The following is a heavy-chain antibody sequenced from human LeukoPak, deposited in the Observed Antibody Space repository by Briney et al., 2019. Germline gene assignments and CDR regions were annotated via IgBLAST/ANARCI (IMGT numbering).Heavy chain of an antibody. D-gene: IGHD1-26*01. CDR1: GFTFRTYW. Sequence: GGSLRLSCAASGFTFRTYWMAWVRQAPGKGLEWVATIEQDGSERYYVDSVKGRFTISRANAKNSLYVQMNSLRGEDTAVYYCAGARGWEFSSWGQGTLVTVSS. CDR3: AGARGWEFSS. CDR2: IEQDGSER. J-gene: IGHJ5*02. V-gene: IGHV3-7*01.